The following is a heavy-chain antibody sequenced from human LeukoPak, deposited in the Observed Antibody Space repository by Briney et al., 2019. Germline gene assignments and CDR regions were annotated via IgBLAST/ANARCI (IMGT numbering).Heavy chain of an antibody. CDR3: ARENSGADFWSGFDYYYYMDA. CDR2: IKQDGSEK. D-gene: IGHD3-3*01. J-gene: IGHJ6*03. V-gene: IGHV3-7*01. Sequence: GGSLRLSCAASGFTFSSYWMSWVRQAPGKGLEWVASIKQDGSEKYYVDSMKGRFTISRDNAKNSLYLQMNSLRAEDTAVYYCARENSGADFWSGFDYYYYMDAWGKGTTVTVSS. CDR1: GFTFSSYW.